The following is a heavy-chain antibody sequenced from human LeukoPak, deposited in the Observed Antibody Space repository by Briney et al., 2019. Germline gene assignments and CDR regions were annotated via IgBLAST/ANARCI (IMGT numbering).Heavy chain of an antibody. CDR1: GYTFTSYD. CDR2: MNPNSGNT. D-gene: IGHD5-18*01. Sequence: ASVKVSCKASGYTFTSYDINWVRQATGQGLEWMGWMNPNSGNTGYAQKFQGRVPMTRNTSISTAYMELSSLRSEDTAVYYCARVLDTAMVIVYWGQGTLVTVSS. J-gene: IGHJ4*02. V-gene: IGHV1-8*01. CDR3: ARVLDTAMVIVY.